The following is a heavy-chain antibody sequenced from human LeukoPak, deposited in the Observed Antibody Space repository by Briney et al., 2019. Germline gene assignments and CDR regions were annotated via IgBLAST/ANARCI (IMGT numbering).Heavy chain of an antibody. Sequence: GGSLRLSCPVSGYIHNNARMSWIRQAPGKGLEWVGLIKTKSEEGTIDYAAPVRGRFTISRDDSKNTRYLQMNSLKAEETGVYYCTTGGADTGRFDIWGQGTMVTVSS. CDR3: TTGGADTGRFDI. CDR2: IKTKSEEGTI. V-gene: IGHV3-15*01. CDR1: GYIHNNAR. D-gene: IGHD1-1*01. J-gene: IGHJ3*02.